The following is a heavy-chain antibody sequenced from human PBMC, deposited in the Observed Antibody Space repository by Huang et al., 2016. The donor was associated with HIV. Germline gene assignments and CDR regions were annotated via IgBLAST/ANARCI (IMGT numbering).Heavy chain of an antibody. CDR3: ARGQGGYYYYYMDV. J-gene: IGHJ6*03. V-gene: IGHV4-34*01. CDR1: GGSFSGYY. Sequence: QVQLQQWGAGLLRPSETLSLTCAFYGGSFSGYYGTWIRPPPGKGLGWIGEINHGESPNYNPSLKSRVTISVDTSRNQFSLTLTSVTAADTAVYYCARGQGGYYYYYMDVWGKGTTVTVSS. CDR2: INHGESP.